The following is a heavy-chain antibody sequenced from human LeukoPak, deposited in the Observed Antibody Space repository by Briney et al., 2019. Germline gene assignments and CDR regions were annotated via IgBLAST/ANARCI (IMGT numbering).Heavy chain of an antibody. V-gene: IGHV3-30*02. CDR1: GFTFSSYG. J-gene: IGHJ4*02. D-gene: IGHD3-16*02. CDR3: GLAPALVY. Sequence: PGGSLRLSCAASGFTFSSYGMHWVRQAPGKGLEWVAFIRYDGSNKYYADSVKGRLTISRDNSKNTLYLQMNSLRAEDTAVYYCGLAPALVYWGQGTLVTVSS. CDR2: IRYDGSNK.